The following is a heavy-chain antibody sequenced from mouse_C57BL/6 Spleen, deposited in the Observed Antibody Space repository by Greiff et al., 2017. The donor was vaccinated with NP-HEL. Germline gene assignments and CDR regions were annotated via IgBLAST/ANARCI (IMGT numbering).Heavy chain of an antibody. J-gene: IGHJ2*01. CDR2: IHPNSGSN. D-gene: IGHD2-4*01. V-gene: IGHV1-64*01. Sequence: VQLQQPGAELVKPGASVKLSCKASGYTFTSYWMHWVKQRPGQGLEWIGMIHPNSGSNNYNEKFKSKATLTVDKSPSTAYMQLSSLTSEDSAVYYCAKSIEYDEDYWGQGTTLTVSS. CDR1: GYTFTSYW. CDR3: AKSIEYDEDY.